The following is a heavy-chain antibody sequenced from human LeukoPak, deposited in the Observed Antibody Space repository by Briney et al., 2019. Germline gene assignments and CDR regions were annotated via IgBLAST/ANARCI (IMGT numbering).Heavy chain of an antibody. J-gene: IGHJ4*02. V-gene: IGHV3-23*01. CDR3: AKGYIQLWWFDY. D-gene: IGHD2-21*01. CDR2: ISERGGST. Sequence: GGSLRLSCVVSGISLSNYAMTWVRQAPGKGLEWVSYISERGGSTTYADSVKGRFTISRDTSLNTLYLQMNNLRAEDTAVYYCAKGYIQLWWFDYWGQGTLVTVSS. CDR1: GISLSNYA.